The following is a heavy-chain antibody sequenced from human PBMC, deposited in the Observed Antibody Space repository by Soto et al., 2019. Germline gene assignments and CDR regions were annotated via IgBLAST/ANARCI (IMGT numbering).Heavy chain of an antibody. Sequence: EVQLVESGGGLVQRGGSLRLSCAASGFTFINYNMNWVRQAPGKVLEWVSYISSRSSVIYYEDSVKGRFTISRDNAKNSLYLQMNSLRDEDTAVYYCARDCGKGYGMDVWGQGTTVTVSS. CDR3: ARDCGKGYGMDV. V-gene: IGHV3-48*02. J-gene: IGHJ6*02. CDR1: GFTFINYN. CDR2: ISSRSSVI.